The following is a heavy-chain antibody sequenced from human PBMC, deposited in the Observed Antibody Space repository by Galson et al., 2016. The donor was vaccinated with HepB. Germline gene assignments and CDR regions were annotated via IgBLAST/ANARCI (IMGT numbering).Heavy chain of an antibody. CDR3: AKGAWRQPLDY. CDR2: ISYDGSKE. V-gene: IGHV3-30*18. CDR1: GFTFSSYW. D-gene: IGHD5-12*01. Sequence: SLRLSCAASGFTFSSYWMHWVRQAPGKGLECVAVISYDGSKEYYADSVKGRFTISRDNSKNTLFLQMNSLRVEDTAVYYCAKGAWRQPLDYWGQGTLVTVSS. J-gene: IGHJ4*02.